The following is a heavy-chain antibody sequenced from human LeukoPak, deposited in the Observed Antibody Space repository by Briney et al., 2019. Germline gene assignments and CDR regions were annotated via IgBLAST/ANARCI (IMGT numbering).Heavy chain of an antibody. Sequence: GGSLRLTCAASGFTFSSYAMHWVRQAPGKGLEWVAVIPYDGSNKYYADSVKGRFTISRDNSKNTLYLQMNSLRAEDTAVYYCARAGRWLQLLDYWGQGTQVTVSS. CDR1: GFTFSSYA. D-gene: IGHD5-24*01. CDR3: ARAGRWLQLLDY. V-gene: IGHV3-30-3*01. J-gene: IGHJ4*02. CDR2: IPYDGSNK.